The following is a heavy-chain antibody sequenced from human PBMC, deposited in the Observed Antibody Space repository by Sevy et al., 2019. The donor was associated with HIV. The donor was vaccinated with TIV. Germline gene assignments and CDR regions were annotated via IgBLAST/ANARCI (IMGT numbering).Heavy chain of an antibody. D-gene: IGHD1-1*01. CDR2: VSYDGSNT. Sequence: GGSLRLSCAASGFTFRSFSMHWVRQAPGKWLEWVTTVSYDGSNTYYADSVKGRFAVFRDNSRNLLNLQMNNLRPGDTVVYYCALEGLSSDVAEYFQIWGQGTPVTVSS. CDR1: GFTFRSFS. J-gene: IGHJ1*01. CDR3: ALEGLSSDVAEYFQI. V-gene: IGHV3-30*09.